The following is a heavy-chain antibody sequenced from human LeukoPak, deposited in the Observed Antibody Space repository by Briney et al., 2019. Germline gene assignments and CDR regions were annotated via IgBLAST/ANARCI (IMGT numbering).Heavy chain of an antibody. CDR3: ARRLGSSSSPFDY. J-gene: IGHJ4*02. D-gene: IGHD6-6*01. CDR1: AYSFTSYW. Sequence: EALKVSCKGSAYSFTSYWIGWVRQMPGTGLEWMGIIYPGDSDTRYSPSFQGQVTISADKSISTAYLQWSSLKASDTAMYYCARRLGSSSSPFDYWGQGTLVTVSS. V-gene: IGHV5-51*01. CDR2: IYPGDSDT.